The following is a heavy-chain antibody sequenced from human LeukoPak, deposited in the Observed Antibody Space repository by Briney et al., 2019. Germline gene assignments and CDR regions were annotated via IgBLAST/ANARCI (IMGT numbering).Heavy chain of an antibody. CDR1: GGSISHYF. Sequence: SETLSLTCTVSGGSISHYFWSWIRQPPGKGLEWIGYIYYSGSTYYNPSLKSRVTISVDTSKNQFSLKLSSVTAADTAVYYCARDVYYDSSGPLDYWGQGTLVTVSS. V-gene: IGHV4-30-4*01. CDR3: ARDVYYDSSGPLDY. D-gene: IGHD3-22*01. J-gene: IGHJ4*02. CDR2: IYYSGST.